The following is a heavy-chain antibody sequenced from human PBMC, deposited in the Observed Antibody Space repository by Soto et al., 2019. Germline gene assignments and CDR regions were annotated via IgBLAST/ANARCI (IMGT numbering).Heavy chain of an antibody. CDR2: INHSGST. CDR1: GGSFSGYY. CDR3: ARGPKQWLVR. D-gene: IGHD6-19*01. V-gene: IGHV4-34*01. J-gene: IGHJ4*02. Sequence: SETLSLTCAVYGGSFSGYYWSWIRQPPGKGLEWIGEINHSGSTNYNPSLKSRVTISVDTSKNQFSLKLSSVTAADTAVYYCARGPKQWLVRWGQGTLVTVS.